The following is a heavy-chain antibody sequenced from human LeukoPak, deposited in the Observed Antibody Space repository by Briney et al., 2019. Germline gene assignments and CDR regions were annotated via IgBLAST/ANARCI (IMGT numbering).Heavy chain of an antibody. J-gene: IGHJ3*02. D-gene: IGHD3-22*01. CDR2: ISSSSSYI. CDR3: AKGMLYYHSSGYYSKEAFDI. Sequence: GGSLRLSCAASGFTVSSNYMSWVRQAPGKGLEWVSPISSSSSYIYYADSVKGRFTISRDNAKNSLYLQMNGLRAEDTAVYYCAKGMLYYHSSGYYSKEAFDIWGQGTMVTVSS. V-gene: IGHV3-21*01. CDR1: GFTVSSNY.